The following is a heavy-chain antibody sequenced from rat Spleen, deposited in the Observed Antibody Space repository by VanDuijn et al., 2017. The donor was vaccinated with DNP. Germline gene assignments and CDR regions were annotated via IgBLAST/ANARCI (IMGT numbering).Heavy chain of an antibody. D-gene: IGHD1-12*02. CDR2: INTDGGST. CDR3: AKGVYDGSYYYGHYFDY. CDR1: GFTFSSYW. J-gene: IGHJ2*01. V-gene: IGHV5-58*01. Sequence: EVQLVETGGGLVQPGRSLKLSCVASGFTFSSYWMYWIRQAPGKGLEWVASINTDGGSTYYPDSVKGRFTISRDKAENTVYLQMNSLRSEDTATYYCAKGVYDGSYYYGHYFDYWGQGVMVTVSS.